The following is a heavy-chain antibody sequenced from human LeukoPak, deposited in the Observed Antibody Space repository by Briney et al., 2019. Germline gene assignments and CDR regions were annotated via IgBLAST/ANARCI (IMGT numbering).Heavy chain of an antibody. Sequence: GGSLRLSCVVSGFPFSIYWMSWVRQAPGKGLEWGANIQQDGSEEYYVDSVKGRFTISRDNAKNSLYLQMNNLRAEDTAIYYCARDKVVGASYFDYWGQGTLVTVSS. CDR1: GFPFSIYW. CDR3: ARDKVVGASYFDY. J-gene: IGHJ4*02. D-gene: IGHD1-26*01. CDR2: IQQDGSEE. V-gene: IGHV3-7*03.